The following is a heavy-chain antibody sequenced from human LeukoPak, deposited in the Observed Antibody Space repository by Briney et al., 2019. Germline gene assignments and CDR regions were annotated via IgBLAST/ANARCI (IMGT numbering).Heavy chain of an antibody. D-gene: IGHD3-10*01. CDR3: ARGRAMVRGVLRFDP. CDR1: GGTFSSYA. V-gene: IGHV1-2*02. J-gene: IGHJ5*02. CDR2: INPNSGGT. Sequence: ASVKVSCKASGGTFSSYAISWVRQAPGQGLEWMGWINPNSGGTNYAQKFQGRVTMTRDTSISTAYMELSRLRSDDTAVYYCARGRAMVRGVLRFDPWGQGTLVTVSS.